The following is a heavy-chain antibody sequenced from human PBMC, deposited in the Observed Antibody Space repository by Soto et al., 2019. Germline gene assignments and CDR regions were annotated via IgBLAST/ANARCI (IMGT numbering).Heavy chain of an antibody. Sequence: GGSLRLSCAASGFTFSSYSMNWVRQAPGKGLEWVSYISGSSSTIYYADSVKGRFTISRDNAKNSLYLQMNSLRDEDTAVYYCARDPIYDSSGYYFVTAFDIWGQGTMVTVSS. V-gene: IGHV3-48*02. CDR1: GFTFSSYS. D-gene: IGHD3-22*01. CDR2: ISGSSSTI. CDR3: ARDPIYDSSGYYFVTAFDI. J-gene: IGHJ3*02.